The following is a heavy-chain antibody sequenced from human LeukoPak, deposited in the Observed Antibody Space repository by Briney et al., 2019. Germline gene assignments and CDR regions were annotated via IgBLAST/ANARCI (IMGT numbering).Heavy chain of an antibody. V-gene: IGHV3-74*01. J-gene: IGHJ4*02. CDR1: GFTFSTYW. CDR3: ARDDGSRWFHFDC. CDR2: INRDGSSA. D-gene: IGHD6-13*01. Sequence: GGSLRLSCAASGFTFSTYWMHWVRQAPGKGLVWVSHINRDGSSANYADSVRGRFTISRDNAQNTLYLRMNSLRAEDTAVYYCARDDGSRWFHFDCWGQGTLVTVAP.